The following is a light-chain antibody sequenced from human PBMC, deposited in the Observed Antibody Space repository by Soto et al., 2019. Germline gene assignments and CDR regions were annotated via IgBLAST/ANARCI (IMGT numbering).Light chain of an antibody. CDR2: GAS. V-gene: IGKV3-20*01. J-gene: IGKJ1*01. Sequence: TVLTQSPGTLSLSPGERATLSCRASQSVSSNLAWYQQKPGQAARLLIYGASTRATGIPDRFSGSGSGTDLTLIISRLEPEDFAVYYCQQYGDSLLTFGQGTKVDIK. CDR1: QSVSSN. CDR3: QQYGDSLLT.